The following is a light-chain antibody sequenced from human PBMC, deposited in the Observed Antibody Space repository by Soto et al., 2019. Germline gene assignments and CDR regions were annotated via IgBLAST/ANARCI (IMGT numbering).Light chain of an antibody. CDR3: QQSSSSPIT. V-gene: IGKV3-20*01. CDR1: QSVSSTY. CDR2: AAS. Sequence: EIVLTQSPGTLSLSPGERATLSCRVSQSVSSTYLAWYRQKPGQAPRLLMYAASSRANGIADRFSGSGSGTDFTLTITKLEPEDFAVYYCQQSSSSPITFGQGTRLDIK. J-gene: IGKJ5*01.